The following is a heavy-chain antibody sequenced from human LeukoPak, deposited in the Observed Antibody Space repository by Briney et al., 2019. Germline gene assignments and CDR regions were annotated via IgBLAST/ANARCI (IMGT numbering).Heavy chain of an antibody. CDR2: INPNSGGT. CDR1: GYTFTGYY. D-gene: IGHD6-13*01. CDR3: ASQDVGAAAGSVDY. Sequence: ASVRVSCKASGYTFTGYYMHWVRQAPGQGREWMGWINPNSGGTNYAQKFQGRVTMTRDTSISAAYMELSRLRSDDTAVYYCASQDVGAAAGSVDYWGQGTLVTVSS. V-gene: IGHV1-2*02. J-gene: IGHJ4*02.